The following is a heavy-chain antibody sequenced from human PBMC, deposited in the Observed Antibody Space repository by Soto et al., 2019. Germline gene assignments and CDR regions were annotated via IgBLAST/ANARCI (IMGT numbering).Heavy chain of an antibody. Sequence: QVQLVESGGGVVQPGRSLRLSCAASGFTFSSYGMLWVRQAPGKGLEGVAVIWHDGTNQYYADSVKGRFTISRDNSKNTLYLQMNSLRAEDTAVYYCVRGALWSAYYRAGEDYWGQGTLVTVSS. CDR1: GFTFSSYG. D-gene: IGHD3-3*01. CDR2: IWHDGTNQ. V-gene: IGHV3-33*01. J-gene: IGHJ4*02. CDR3: VRGALWSAYYRAGEDY.